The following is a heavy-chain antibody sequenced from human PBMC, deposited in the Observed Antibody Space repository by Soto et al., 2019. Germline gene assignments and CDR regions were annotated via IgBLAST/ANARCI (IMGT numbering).Heavy chain of an antibody. Sequence: GGSLKISCKGSGYSFTIYWISGGRQMPGKGLEWMGRIDPSDSYTNYSPSFQGHVTISADKSISTAYLQWSSLKASDTAMYYCARLGIAAAGDYYYYGMDVWGQGTTVTVSS. V-gene: IGHV5-10-1*01. CDR1: GYSFTIYW. D-gene: IGHD6-13*01. J-gene: IGHJ6*02. CDR2: IDPSDSYT. CDR3: ARLGIAAAGDYYYYGMDV.